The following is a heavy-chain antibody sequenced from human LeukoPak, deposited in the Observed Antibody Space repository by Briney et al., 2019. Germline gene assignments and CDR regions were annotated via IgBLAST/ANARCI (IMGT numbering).Heavy chain of an antibody. CDR3: ARVEDIVVVPAAIPTGAFDI. CDR2: IYYSGST. D-gene: IGHD2-2*01. Sequence: SETLSLTCTVSGGSISSYYWSWIRQPPGKGLEWLGYIYYSGSTNYNPSLKSRVTISVDTSKNQFSLKLSSVTAADTAVYYCARVEDIVVVPAAIPTGAFDIWGQGTMVTVSS. V-gene: IGHV4-59*01. CDR1: GGSISSYY. J-gene: IGHJ3*02.